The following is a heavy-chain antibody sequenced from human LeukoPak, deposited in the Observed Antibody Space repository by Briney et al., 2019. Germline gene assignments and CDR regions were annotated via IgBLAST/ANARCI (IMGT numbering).Heavy chain of an antibody. CDR3: TRDQEGFDY. CDR1: GYTFTSNY. J-gene: IGHJ4*02. V-gene: IGHV1-46*01. CDR2: IYPRDGST. Sequence: ASVKVSCKASGYTFTSNYIHWVRQAPGQGLEWMGMIYPRDGSTSYAQKFQGRVTVTRDTSTSTVHMELSGLRSEDTAVYYCTRDQEGFDYWGQGTLVTVSS.